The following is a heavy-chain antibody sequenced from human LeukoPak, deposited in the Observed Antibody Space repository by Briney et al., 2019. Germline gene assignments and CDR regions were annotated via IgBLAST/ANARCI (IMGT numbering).Heavy chain of an antibody. D-gene: IGHD2-2*01. Sequence: ASVKVSCKASGGTFSGYAISWVRQAPGQGLEWMGGIIPIFGTANYAQKFQGRVTNTADESTSTAYMELSSLRSEDTAVYYCASTKIGYCSSTSCLGLDYWGQGTLVTVSS. J-gene: IGHJ4*02. V-gene: IGHV1-69*13. CDR3: ASTKIGYCSSTSCLGLDY. CDR2: IIPIFGTA. CDR1: GGTFSGYA.